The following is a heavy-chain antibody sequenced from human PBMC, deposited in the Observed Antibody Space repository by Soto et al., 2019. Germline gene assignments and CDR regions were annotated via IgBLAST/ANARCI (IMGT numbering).Heavy chain of an antibody. CDR2: ISGSRGST. V-gene: IGHV3-23*01. D-gene: IGHD4-17*01. J-gene: IGHJ4*02. CDR1: GFTFSSYA. Sequence: PGGALRLSCAASGFTFSSYAMSWVRQAPGKRLERVSAISGSRGSTYYEDTVKGRFTISRDNSKNTVYLQMNSLRVEDTAVSYCAKDQFYGDSYFGYSGQGALVTV. CDR3: AKDQFYGDSYFGY.